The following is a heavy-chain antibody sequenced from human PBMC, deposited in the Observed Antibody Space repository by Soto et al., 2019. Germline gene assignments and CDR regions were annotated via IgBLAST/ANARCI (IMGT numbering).Heavy chain of an antibody. Sequence: VQVVESGGGLVKPGGSLRLSCAASGFSFSSYSMSWVRQAPGKGLEWVSSISDTGTDIHYADSVKGRFTVSRDNARNSLYLQMNTLRGDDTAVYYCARDGVAYTAYYYYMDVWGKGTTVSVSS. CDR2: ISDTGTDI. CDR3: ARDGVAYTAYYYYMDV. CDR1: GFSFSSYS. D-gene: IGHD2-2*02. J-gene: IGHJ6*03. V-gene: IGHV3-21*01.